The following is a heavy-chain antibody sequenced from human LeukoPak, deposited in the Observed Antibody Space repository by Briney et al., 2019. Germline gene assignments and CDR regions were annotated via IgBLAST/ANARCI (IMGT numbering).Heavy chain of an antibody. CDR1: GFTFSSYE. CDR3: ARYKPQYRWDLYYFDY. Sequence: PGGSLRLSCAASGFTFSSYEMNWVRQAPGKGLEWVANMKQDGSERYYVDSVKGRFTISRDNAKNSLYLEMNSLRAEDTSVYYCARYKPQYRWDLYYFDYWGQGTLVTVSS. V-gene: IGHV3-7*01. J-gene: IGHJ4*02. D-gene: IGHD1-1*01. CDR2: MKQDGSER.